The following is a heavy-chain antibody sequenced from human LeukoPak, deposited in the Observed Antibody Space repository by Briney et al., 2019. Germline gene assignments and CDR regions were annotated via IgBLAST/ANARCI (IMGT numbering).Heavy chain of an antibody. J-gene: IGHJ3*02. Sequence: GASVKVSCKASGYTFTSYGISWVRLAPGQGHEWMGWISAYNGNTNYAQKLQGRVTMTTDTSTSTAYMELRSLRSDDTAVYYCARDRPKLRYFDWLYAFDIWGQGTMLTVSS. CDR2: ISAYNGNT. CDR1: GYTFTSYG. D-gene: IGHD3-9*01. V-gene: IGHV1-18*01. CDR3: ARDRPKLRYFDWLYAFDI.